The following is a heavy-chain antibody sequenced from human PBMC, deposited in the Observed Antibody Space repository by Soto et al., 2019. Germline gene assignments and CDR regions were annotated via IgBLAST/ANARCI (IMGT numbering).Heavy chain of an antibody. V-gene: IGHV4-31*03. J-gene: IGHJ3*02. CDR3: ARDGGLTSGYALEI. CDR2: IHASGTT. CDR1: GGSISNDAHY. D-gene: IGHD3-22*01. Sequence: QVQLKESGPGLVKPSQTLTLTCTVSGGSISNDAHYWNWIRQVPGKGLEWIGNIHASGTTSYYPSLRSRVSISIAASKKQFSLKVTSATAADTAVYFCARDGGLTSGYALEIWGQGTVVTVSS.